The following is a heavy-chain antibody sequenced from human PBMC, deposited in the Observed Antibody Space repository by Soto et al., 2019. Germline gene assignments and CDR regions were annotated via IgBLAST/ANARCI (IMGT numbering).Heavy chain of an antibody. D-gene: IGHD3-22*01. J-gene: IGHJ4*02. CDR2: IYHSGST. Sequence: SETLSLTCAVSGGSISSGGYSWSWIRQPPGKGLEWIGYIYHSGSTYYNPTLKSRVTISVDRSKNQFSLKLSSVTAADTAVYYCARGGVDYYDSSGYYFSPYYFDYWGQGTLVTVSS. CDR1: GGSISSGGYS. V-gene: IGHV4-30-2*01. CDR3: ARGGVDYYDSSGYYFSPYYFDY.